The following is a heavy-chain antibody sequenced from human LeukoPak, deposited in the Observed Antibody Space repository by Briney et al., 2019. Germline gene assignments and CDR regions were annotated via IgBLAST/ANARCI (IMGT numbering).Heavy chain of an antibody. CDR2: IYHSGST. CDR1: GCSISSSNW. D-gene: IGHD4-23*01. J-gene: IGHJ4*02. Sequence: SETLSLTCAVSGCSISSSNWWSWVRQPPGKGLEWIGEIYHSGSTNYNPSLKSRVTISVDKSKNQFSLKLSSVTAADTAVYYCARADYGGNVQFDYWGQGTLVTASS. V-gene: IGHV4-4*02. CDR3: ARADYGGNVQFDY.